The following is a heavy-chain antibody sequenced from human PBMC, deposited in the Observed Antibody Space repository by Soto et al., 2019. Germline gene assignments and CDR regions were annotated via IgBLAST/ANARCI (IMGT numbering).Heavy chain of an antibody. D-gene: IGHD3-3*01. CDR1: GFTFSSYA. Sequence: GGSLRLSCSASGFTFSSYAMHWVRQAPGKGLEYVSAISSNGGSTYYADSVKGRFTISRDNSKNTLYLQMSSLRAEDTAVYYCVKDQGTGYYDFWSGYFDAFDIWGQGTMVTASS. CDR2: ISSNGGST. V-gene: IGHV3-64D*08. CDR3: VKDQGTGYYDFWSGYFDAFDI. J-gene: IGHJ3*02.